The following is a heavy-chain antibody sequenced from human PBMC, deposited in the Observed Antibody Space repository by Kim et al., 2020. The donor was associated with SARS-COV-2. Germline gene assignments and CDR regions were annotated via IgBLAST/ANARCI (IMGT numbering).Heavy chain of an antibody. Sequence: GGSLRLSCAASGFTVSSNYMSWVRQAPGKGLEWVSVIYSGGSTYYAASVKVRFTISRDNSKNTLYLQMNSLRAEDTAVCYCARDLGDYGMDVWGQGTTVTVSS. D-gene: IGHD3-16*01. J-gene: IGHJ6*02. CDR3: ARDLGDYGMDV. CDR1: GFTVSSNY. CDR2: IYSGGST. V-gene: IGHV3-53*01.